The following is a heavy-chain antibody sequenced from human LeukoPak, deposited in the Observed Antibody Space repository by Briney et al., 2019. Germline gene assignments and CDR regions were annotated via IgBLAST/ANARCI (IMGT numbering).Heavy chain of an antibody. J-gene: IGHJ3*02. D-gene: IGHD2-21*02. CDR1: GYTFTSYG. V-gene: IGHV1-18*01. CDR3: ARAILGVTAIGRNAFDI. Sequence: GASVKVSCKASGYTFTSYGISWVRQAPGQGLEWMEWISAYNGNTNYAQKFQGRVTMTTDTSTSTAYMELRSLRSDDTAVYYCARAILGVTAIGRNAFDIWGQGTMVTVSS. CDR2: ISAYNGNT.